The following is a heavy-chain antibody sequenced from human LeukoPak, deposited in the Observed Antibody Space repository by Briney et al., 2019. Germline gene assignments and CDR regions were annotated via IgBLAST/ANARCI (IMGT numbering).Heavy chain of an antibody. Sequence: GGSLRLSCAASGFTFRSYAMSWVRQAPGKGLEWVSHITSSSTNIYYADSVKGRFTISRDNAKNALSLQMNSLRDEDTAVYYCATSGNYYLKYWGQGTLVTVSS. CDR3: ATSGNYYLKY. J-gene: IGHJ4*02. V-gene: IGHV3-48*02. CDR1: GFTFRSYA. CDR2: ITSSSTNI. D-gene: IGHD1-26*01.